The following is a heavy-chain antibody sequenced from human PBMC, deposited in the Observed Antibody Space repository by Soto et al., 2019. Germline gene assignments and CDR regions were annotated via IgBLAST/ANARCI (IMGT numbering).Heavy chain of an antibody. Sequence: SETLSLTCTVSGGSISSYYWSWIRQPPGKGLEWIGYIYYSESTNYNPSLKSRVTISVDTSKNQFSLKLSSVTAADTAVYYCARWMTTVTTDWYFDLWGRGTLVTVS. CDR3: ARWMTTVTTDWYFDL. CDR2: IYYSEST. V-gene: IGHV4-59*01. CDR1: GGSISSYY. J-gene: IGHJ2*01. D-gene: IGHD4-17*01.